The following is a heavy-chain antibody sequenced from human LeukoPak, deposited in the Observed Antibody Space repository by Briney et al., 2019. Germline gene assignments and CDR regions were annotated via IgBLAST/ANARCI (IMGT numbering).Heavy chain of an antibody. CDR1: GFTFSSYW. Sequence: GSLRLSCAASGFTFSSYWMSWVRQAPGKGLEWVANIKQDESEKYYVDSLKGRFTISRDNAKNPLYLQMNSLRAEDTAVYYCARDKIEGPTKLDYWGQGILVTVSS. D-gene: IGHD1-1*01. J-gene: IGHJ4*02. CDR2: IKQDESEK. V-gene: IGHV3-7*01. CDR3: ARDKIEGPTKLDY.